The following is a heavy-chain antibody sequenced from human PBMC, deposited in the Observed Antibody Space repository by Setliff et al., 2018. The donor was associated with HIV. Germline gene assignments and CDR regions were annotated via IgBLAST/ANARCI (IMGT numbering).Heavy chain of an antibody. CDR1: GGSFSGY. CDR2: INHSGST. V-gene: IGHV4-34*01. J-gene: IGHJ5*02. Sequence: PSETLSLTCAVYGGSFSGYWSWIRQSPGKGLEWLGEINHSGSTNYNPSLKSRVTISVDTSKNQFSLNLTSVTAADTAVYYCASRVYYYDSNNFLREEGFDPWGQGTLVTVSS. D-gene: IGHD3-22*01. CDR3: ASRVYYYDSNNFLREEGFDP.